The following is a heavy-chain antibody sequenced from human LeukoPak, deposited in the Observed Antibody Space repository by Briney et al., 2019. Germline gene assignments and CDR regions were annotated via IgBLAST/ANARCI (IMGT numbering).Heavy chain of an antibody. CDR2: IYYSGST. V-gene: IGHV4-59*11. Sequence: SETLSLTCTVSGVSISSHYLSWIRQPPGKTLEWIAYIYYSGSTNYNPSLRRRVIISVDSSKNQFSLKLSSVTGADTAVYYCARGSGQWGFDSWGQGTLVTVSS. CDR1: GVSISSHY. D-gene: IGHD3-10*01. CDR3: ARGSGQWGFDS. J-gene: IGHJ4*02.